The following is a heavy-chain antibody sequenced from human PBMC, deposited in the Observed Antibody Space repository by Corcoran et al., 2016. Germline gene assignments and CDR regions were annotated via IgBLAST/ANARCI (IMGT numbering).Heavy chain of an antibody. CDR2: MNPNSGNT. CDR3: ARTDHRAEIVGVPAALDY. V-gene: IGHV1-8*01. J-gene: IGHJ4*02. D-gene: IGHD2-2*01. CDR1: GYTFTSYD. Sequence: QVQLVQSGAEVKKPGASVKVSCKASGYTFTSYDINWVRQATGQGLEWMGWMNPNSGNTGYAQKFQGRVTRTRNTSISTAYMELSSLRSEATAVYYCARTDHRAEIVGVPAALDYWGQGTLVTVSS.